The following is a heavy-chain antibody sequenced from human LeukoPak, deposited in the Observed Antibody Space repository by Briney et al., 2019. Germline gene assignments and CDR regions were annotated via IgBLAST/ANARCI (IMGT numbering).Heavy chain of an antibody. J-gene: IGHJ4*02. CDR2: INSDGSST. CDR1: GFTFSSYW. CDR3: AREHSDFWSGYSKSNDY. Sequence: PGGSLRLSCAASGFTFSSYWMHWVRQAPGKGLVWVSRINSDGSSTSYADSVKGRFTISRDNAKNTLYLQMNSLRAEDTAVYYCAREHSDFWSGYSKSNDYWGQGTQVTVSS. V-gene: IGHV3-74*01. D-gene: IGHD3-3*01.